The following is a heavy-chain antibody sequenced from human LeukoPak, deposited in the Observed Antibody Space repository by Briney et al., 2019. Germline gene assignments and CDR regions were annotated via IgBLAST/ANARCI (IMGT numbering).Heavy chain of an antibody. CDR2: ISSSSSHI. V-gene: IGHV3-21*01. D-gene: IGHD6-13*01. CDR1: GFTFSSYS. Sequence: GGSLRLSCAASGFTFSSYSMDWVRQAPGKGLEWVSSISSSSSHIYYADSVKGRFTISRDNAKNSLYLQMNSLRAEDTAVYYCARWAISSSWYYFDYWGQGTLVTVSS. J-gene: IGHJ4*02. CDR3: ARWAISSSWYYFDY.